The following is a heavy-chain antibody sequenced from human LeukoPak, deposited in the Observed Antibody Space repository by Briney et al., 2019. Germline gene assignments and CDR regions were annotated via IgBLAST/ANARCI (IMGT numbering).Heavy chain of an antibody. D-gene: IGHD3-10*01. J-gene: IGHJ5*02. CDR1: GGTFSSYA. Sequence: SVKVSCKASGGTFSSYAISWVRQAPGHGLEWMGGIISIFGTANYAQKFQGRVTITADESTSTAYMELSSLRSEDTAVYYCARGYYMRGVPGFVPWGQGALVSVSS. CDR2: IISIFGTA. CDR3: ARGYYMRGVPGFVP. V-gene: IGHV1-69*13.